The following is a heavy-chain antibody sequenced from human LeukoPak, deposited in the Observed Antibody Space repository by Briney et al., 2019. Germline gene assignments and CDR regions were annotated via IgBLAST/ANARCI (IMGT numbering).Heavy chain of an antibody. J-gene: IGHJ6*02. Sequence: PSATLSLTCAVYGGSFSGYYWSWIRQHPGKGLECIGEINHSGSTNYNPSLKSRVTISVDTSKTQFSLKLSTVTAADTAVYYCARGGPLRYFDWSPHYYGMDVWGQGTTVTVSS. CDR3: ARGGPLRYFDWSPHYYGMDV. CDR1: GGSFSGYY. V-gene: IGHV4-34*01. D-gene: IGHD3-9*01. CDR2: INHSGST.